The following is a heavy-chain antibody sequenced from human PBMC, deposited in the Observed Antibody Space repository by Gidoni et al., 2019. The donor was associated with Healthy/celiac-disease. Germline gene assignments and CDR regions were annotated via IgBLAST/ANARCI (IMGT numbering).Heavy chain of an antibody. CDR2: INPSGGST. V-gene: IGHV1-46*01. D-gene: IGHD4-17*01. Sequence: QVQLVQSGAEVKKPGASVKVSCKASGYTFTSYYMHWVRQAPGQGLEWMGIINPSGGSTSYAQKFQGRVTMTRDTSTSTVYMELSSLRSEDTAVYYCARDRLYGDSETYYFDYWGQGTLVTVSS. J-gene: IGHJ4*02. CDR3: ARDRLYGDSETYYFDY. CDR1: GYTFTSYY.